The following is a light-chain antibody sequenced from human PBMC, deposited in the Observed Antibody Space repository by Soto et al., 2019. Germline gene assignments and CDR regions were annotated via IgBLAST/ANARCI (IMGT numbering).Light chain of an antibody. J-gene: IGKJ3*01. V-gene: IGKV1-33*01. CDR2: DAS. CDR1: QGINNY. Sequence: DIQMTQSPSSLSASVGDRVTITCQASQGINNYLNWYQQKSGKPPKLLIYDASNLEAGVPSRFSGSGSGTDFILSITSLQPEDVATYYCQQYESLPPRFGHGTTVEIK. CDR3: QQYESLPPR.